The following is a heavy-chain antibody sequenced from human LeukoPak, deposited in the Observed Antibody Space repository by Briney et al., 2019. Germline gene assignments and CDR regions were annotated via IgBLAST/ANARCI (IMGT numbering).Heavy chain of an antibody. CDR3: ARPEVPGYWFDP. CDR1: GGSISSYY. Sequence: SETLSLTCTVPGGSISSYYWSWIRQPPGKGLEWIGYIYTSGSTNYNPSLKSRVTISVDTSKNQFSLKLSSVTAADTAVYYCARPEVPGYWFDPWGQGTLVTVSS. J-gene: IGHJ5*02. V-gene: IGHV4-4*09. CDR2: IYTSGST.